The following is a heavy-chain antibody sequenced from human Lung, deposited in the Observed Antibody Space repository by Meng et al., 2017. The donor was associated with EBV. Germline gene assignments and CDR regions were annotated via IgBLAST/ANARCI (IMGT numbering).Heavy chain of an antibody. CDR2: VHYTGST. Sequence: LGVSGPVPVNPSGTLSLTCMVSGDSFSSFYYWGWTRQPPGRGLEWIGSVHYTGSTYYSPSLKSRVTVSVDTSKNQFSLRLTSVTAADTAVYYCARPFPSWQSPRLDPFGAWGQGTLVTVSS. J-gene: IGHJ5*02. D-gene: IGHD6-19*01. CDR1: GDSFSSFYY. V-gene: IGHV4-39*01. CDR3: ARPFPSWQSPRLDPFGA.